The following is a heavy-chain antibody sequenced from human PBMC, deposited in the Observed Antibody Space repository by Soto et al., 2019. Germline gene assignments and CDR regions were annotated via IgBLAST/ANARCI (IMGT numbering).Heavy chain of an antibody. CDR2: ISGSGIST. V-gene: IGHV3-23*01. Sequence: PGGSLRLSCADSGFTFSTYPMSWVRQAPGKGLGWVSGISGSGISTYYTDSVKGRFTISRDNSKNTVFLQMNSLRDEDTAVYYCVKPPVITASYYYYDMDVWGQGTTVTVSS. J-gene: IGHJ6*02. D-gene: IGHD4-4*01. CDR1: GFTFSTYP. CDR3: VKPPVITASYYYYDMDV.